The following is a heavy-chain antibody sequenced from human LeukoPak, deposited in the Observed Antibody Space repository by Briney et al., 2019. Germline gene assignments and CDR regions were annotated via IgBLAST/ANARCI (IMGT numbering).Heavy chain of an antibody. J-gene: IGHJ4*02. CDR2: IYSGGST. CDR3: ARDPTNRDGYN. V-gene: IGHV3-53*01. Sequence: PGGSLRLSCAASGFTVSSNYMSWVRQAPGKGLEWVSVIYSGGSTYYADSVKGRFTISRDNSKNTLYLQMNSLRAEDTAVYYCARDPTNRDGYNRGQGTLVTVSS. D-gene: IGHD5-24*01. CDR1: GFTVSSNY.